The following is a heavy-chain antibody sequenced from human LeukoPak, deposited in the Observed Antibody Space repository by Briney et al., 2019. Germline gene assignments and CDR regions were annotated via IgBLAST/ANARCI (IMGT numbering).Heavy chain of an antibody. CDR2: IYSGAST. CDR1: GFTVSSNY. D-gene: IGHD6-19*01. Sequence: GWSLRLSCASSGFTVSSNYMSWVRQAPGRGLGWVSVIYSGASTYYADSVQGRFTISRDNSKNTLHLQMNSLRAEDTAVYYCARSRRAVAGTSPFYYYYYYMDVWGKGTTVTISS. V-gene: IGHV3-53*01. J-gene: IGHJ6*03. CDR3: ARSRRAVAGTSPFYYYYYYMDV.